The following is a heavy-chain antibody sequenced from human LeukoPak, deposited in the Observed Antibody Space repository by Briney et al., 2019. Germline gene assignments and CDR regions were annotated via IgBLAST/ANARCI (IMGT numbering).Heavy chain of an antibody. Sequence: GGSLRLSCAASGFTFADYAMHWVRQAPGKGLEWVSGISWNSGSIGYADSVKGRFTISRDNAKNSLYLQMNSLRAEDTALYYCAKDRIAAGNWGQGTLVTVSS. CDR3: AKDRIAAGN. D-gene: IGHD6-13*01. CDR2: ISWNSGSI. V-gene: IGHV3-9*01. CDR1: GFTFADYA. J-gene: IGHJ4*02.